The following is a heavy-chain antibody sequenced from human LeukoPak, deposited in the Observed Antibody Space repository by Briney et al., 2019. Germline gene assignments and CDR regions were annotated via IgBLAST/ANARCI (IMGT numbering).Heavy chain of an antibody. V-gene: IGHV3-48*01. CDR1: GFTFSTYN. D-gene: IGHD2/OR15-2a*01. CDR2: ISSSSTI. Sequence: PGGSLRLSCAASGFTFSTYNMNWVRQAPEKGLQWVSYISSSSTIYYADSVKGRFTISRDNAKNSLYLQINSLRAEDTAVYYCARQGVYEYDSTFYQFDYWGQGTLVTVSS. CDR3: ARQGVYEYDSTFYQFDY. J-gene: IGHJ4*02.